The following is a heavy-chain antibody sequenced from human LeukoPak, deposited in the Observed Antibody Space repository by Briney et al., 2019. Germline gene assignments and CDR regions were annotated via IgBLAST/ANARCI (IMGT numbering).Heavy chain of an antibody. J-gene: IGHJ6*02. Sequence: GGSLRLSCAASGFTFSSYAMSWVRQAPGKGLEWVSSISSSSSYIYYADSVKGRFTISRDNAKNSLYLQMNSLRAEDTAVYYCARATQYDILTGYNYYYYYGMDVWGQGTTVTVSS. V-gene: IGHV3-21*01. D-gene: IGHD3-9*01. CDR2: ISSSSSYI. CDR1: GFTFSSYA. CDR3: ARATQYDILTGYNYYYYYGMDV.